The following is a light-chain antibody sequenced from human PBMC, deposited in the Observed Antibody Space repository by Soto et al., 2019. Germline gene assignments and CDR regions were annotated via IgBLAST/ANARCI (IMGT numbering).Light chain of an antibody. V-gene: IGKV3-15*01. CDR2: GAS. J-gene: IGKJ4*01. Sequence: EIVLTQSPGTLSLCPVEIATLSFMASQSVASSSIAWYQQRLGQAPRLLIYGASTRATGIPARFSGSGSGTEFTLTISGLQSEDFAVYYCHQYNMWPPLIFGGGTKVDIK. CDR1: QSVASS. CDR3: HQYNMWPPLI.